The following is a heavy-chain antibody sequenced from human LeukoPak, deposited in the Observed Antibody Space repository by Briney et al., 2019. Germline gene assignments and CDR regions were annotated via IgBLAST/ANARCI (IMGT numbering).Heavy chain of an antibody. V-gene: IGHV1-18*01. CDR2: ISAYNGNT. D-gene: IGHD3-22*01. CDR3: ARDSYYYDSSGYRPGY. J-gene: IGHJ4*02. Sequence: ASVKVSCKASGYTFTSYGIGWVRQAPGQGLEWMGWISAYNGNTNYAQKLQGRVTMTTDTSTSTAYMELRSLRSDDTAVYYCARDSYYYDSSGYRPGYWGQGTLVTVSS. CDR1: GYTFTSYG.